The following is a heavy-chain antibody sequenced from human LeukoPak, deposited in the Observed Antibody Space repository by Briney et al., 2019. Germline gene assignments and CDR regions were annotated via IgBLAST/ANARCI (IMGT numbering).Heavy chain of an antibody. J-gene: IGHJ4*02. D-gene: IGHD6-19*01. CDR1: GYPFKTYG. CDR3: AREGPVAVAGLDY. V-gene: IGHV1-18*01. Sequence: ASVKVSCKASGYPFKTYGISWVRQAPGQGLEWVGWISAYNGNTNYAQNLQDRVTMTTDTSTSAAYMELRSLISDDTAVYYCAREGPVAVAGLDYWGQGTLVTVSS. CDR2: ISAYNGNT.